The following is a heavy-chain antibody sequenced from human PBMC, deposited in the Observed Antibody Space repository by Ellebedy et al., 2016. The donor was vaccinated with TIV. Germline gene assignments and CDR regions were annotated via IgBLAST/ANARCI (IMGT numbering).Heavy chain of an antibody. J-gene: IGHJ3*02. CDR1: AGSISSGGYY. CDR3: ARGGTVVTHDT. V-gene: IGHV4-31*03. Sequence: MPSETLSLTCTVSAGSISSGGYYWSWIRPHPGKGLEWIGYIYYSGSTYYNPSLKSRVTISVDTSKNQFSLKLSSVTAADTAVYYCARGGTVVTHDTWGQGTMVTVSS. D-gene: IGHD4-23*01. CDR2: IYYSGST.